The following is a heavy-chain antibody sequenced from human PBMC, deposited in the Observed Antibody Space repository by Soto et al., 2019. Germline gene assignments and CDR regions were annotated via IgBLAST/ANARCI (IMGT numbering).Heavy chain of an antibody. CDR3: ARGYSGYDYHYYYYGMDV. V-gene: IGHV4-31*03. J-gene: IGHJ6*02. CDR1: GGSISSGGYY. D-gene: IGHD5-12*01. Sequence: QVQLQESGPGLVKPSQTLSLTCTVSGGSISSGGYYWSWIRQHPGKGLEWIGYIYYSGSTYYNPSLKSRVTISVDTSKNQSSLKLSSVTAADTAVYYWARGYSGYDYHYYYYGMDVWGQGTTVTVSS. CDR2: IYYSGST.